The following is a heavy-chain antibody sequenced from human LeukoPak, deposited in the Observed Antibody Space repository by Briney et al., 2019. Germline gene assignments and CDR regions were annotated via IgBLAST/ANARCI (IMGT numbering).Heavy chain of an antibody. Sequence: PSETLSLTCTVPGGSISSYYWSWIRQPAGKGLEWIGRIYTSGSTNYNPSLKSRVTMSVDTSKNQFSLKLSSVTAADTAVYYCARFSYDSSGYYSFDYWGQGTLVTVSS. J-gene: IGHJ4*02. CDR1: GGSISSYY. CDR2: IYTSGST. D-gene: IGHD3-22*01. CDR3: ARFSYDSSGYYSFDY. V-gene: IGHV4-4*07.